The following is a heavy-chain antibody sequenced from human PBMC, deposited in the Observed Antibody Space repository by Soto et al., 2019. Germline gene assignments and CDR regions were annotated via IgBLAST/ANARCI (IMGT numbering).Heavy chain of an antibody. CDR2: ISYDGSNK. CDR3: ARGDPLGPYYYYGMDV. Sequence: GGSLRLSCAASGFTFSSYAMHWVRQAPGKGLEWVAVISYDGSNKYYADSVKGRFTISRDNSKNTLYLQMNSLRAEDTAVYYCARGDPLGPYYYYGMDVWGQGTMVTVSS. CDR1: GFTFSSYA. V-gene: IGHV3-30-3*01. J-gene: IGHJ6*02.